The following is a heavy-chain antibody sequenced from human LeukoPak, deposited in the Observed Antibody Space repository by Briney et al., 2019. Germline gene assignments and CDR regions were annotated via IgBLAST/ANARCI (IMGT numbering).Heavy chain of an antibody. Sequence: EPSETLSLTCTVSGGSISSGDYYWSWIRQPPGKGLEWIGYIYYSGSTYYNPSLKSRVTISVDTSKNQFSLKLSSVTAADTAVYYCAVELGIRAFDIWGQGTMVTVSS. CDR1: GGSISSGDYY. CDR3: AVELGIRAFDI. J-gene: IGHJ3*02. CDR2: IYYSGST. V-gene: IGHV4-30-4*08. D-gene: IGHD7-27*01.